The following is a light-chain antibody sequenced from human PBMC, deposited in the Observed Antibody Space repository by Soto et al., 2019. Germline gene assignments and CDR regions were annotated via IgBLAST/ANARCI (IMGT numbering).Light chain of an antibody. J-gene: IGKJ5*01. V-gene: IGKV3D-15*01. CDR2: GAS. CDR3: QQYNNWPLT. CDR1: QSVSSN. Sequence: EIVMTQSPATLSVSPGERATLSCRASQSVSSNLAWYQQKPGQAPRLLIYGASSRATGIPDRFSGGGSGTDLTLTISRLEPEDFAVYYCQQYNNWPLTFGQGTRLENK.